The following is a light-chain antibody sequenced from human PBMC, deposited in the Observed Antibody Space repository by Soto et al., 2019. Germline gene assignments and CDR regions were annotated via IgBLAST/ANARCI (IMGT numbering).Light chain of an antibody. CDR1: QTISSW. V-gene: IGKV1-5*03. Sequence: DIQMTQSPSTLSGSVGDRVTITCRASQTISSWLAWYQQNPGKAPKLLIYKASTLKSGVPSRFSGSGSGTEFPLTISSLQPDDFATYYCQHYNSYSEAFGQGTKGELK. CDR2: KAS. CDR3: QHYNSYSEA. J-gene: IGKJ1*01.